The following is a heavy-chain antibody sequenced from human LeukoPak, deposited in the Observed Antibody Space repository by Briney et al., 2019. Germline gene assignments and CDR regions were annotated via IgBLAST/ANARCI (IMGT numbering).Heavy chain of an antibody. D-gene: IGHD1-26*01. CDR1: GFTFSSYA. Sequence: GGSLRLSCAASGFTFSSYAMSWVRQAPGKGLEWVSAISGSGGSTYYADSVKGRFTISRDNSKNTLYLQMNSLRAEDTAVYYCGKDGGKVGATSGGGFDYWGQGTLVTVSS. V-gene: IGHV3-23*01. CDR2: ISGSGGST. CDR3: GKDGGKVGATSGGGFDY. J-gene: IGHJ4*02.